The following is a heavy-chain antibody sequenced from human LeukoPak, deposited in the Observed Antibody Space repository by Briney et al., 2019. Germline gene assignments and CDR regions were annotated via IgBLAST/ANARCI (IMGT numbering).Heavy chain of an antibody. CDR1: GFTFSNYA. D-gene: IGHD3-9*01. CDR3: AEASGYFDRPGDAFDI. CDR2: ISGSGGRT. V-gene: IGHV3-23*01. J-gene: IGHJ3*02. Sequence: GGSLRLSCAASGFTFSNYAMSWVRQAPGKGLEWVSGISGSGGRTYYADSVKGRFTISRDNSKNTLYVQMNSLRAEDTAIYYCAEASGYFDRPGDAFDIWGQGTMVTVSS.